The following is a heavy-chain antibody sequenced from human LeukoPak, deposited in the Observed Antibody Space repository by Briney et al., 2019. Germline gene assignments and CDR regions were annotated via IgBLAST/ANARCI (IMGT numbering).Heavy chain of an antibody. CDR3: ARSPYYDILTGSRGTFDY. Sequence: SGPTLVNPTQTLTLTCTFSGFSFSTSGVGVGWIRQPPGKALEWLAVIYWAEDKRYRPSLRSRLTITKDTSKNQVVLTMTNMDPVDTATYYCARSPYYDILTGSRGTFDYWGRGILVTVSS. CDR2: IYWAEDK. CDR1: GFSFSTSGVG. V-gene: IGHV2-5*02. J-gene: IGHJ4*02. D-gene: IGHD3-9*01.